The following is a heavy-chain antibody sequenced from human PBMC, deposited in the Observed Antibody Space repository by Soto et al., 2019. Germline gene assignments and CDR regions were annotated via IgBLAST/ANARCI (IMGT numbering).Heavy chain of an antibody. J-gene: IGHJ3*02. CDR1: GGTFSSYA. CDR3: ARAHTITDAFDI. V-gene: IGHV1-69*06. CDR2: IIPIFGTA. D-gene: IGHD1-20*01. Sequence: SVKVSCKASGGTFSSYAISWVRQAPGQGLEWMGGIIPIFGTANYAQKFQGRVTITADKSTSTAYMELSSLRSEDTAVYYCARAHTITDAFDIWGQGTMVTVSS.